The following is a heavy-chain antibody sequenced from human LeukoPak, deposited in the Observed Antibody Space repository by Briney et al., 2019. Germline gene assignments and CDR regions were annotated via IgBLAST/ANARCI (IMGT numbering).Heavy chain of an antibody. CDR3: AKDMSRYCSSTSCYGFDY. CDR2: IKQDGSEK. V-gene: IGHV3-7*03. D-gene: IGHD2-2*01. Sequence: GGSLRLSCAASGFTFSSYWMSWVRQSPGKGLEWVANIKQDGSEKYYVDSVKGRFTISRDNAKNSLYLQMNSLRTEDTALYYCAKDMSRYCSSTSCYGFDYWGQGTLVTVSS. J-gene: IGHJ4*02. CDR1: GFTFSSYW.